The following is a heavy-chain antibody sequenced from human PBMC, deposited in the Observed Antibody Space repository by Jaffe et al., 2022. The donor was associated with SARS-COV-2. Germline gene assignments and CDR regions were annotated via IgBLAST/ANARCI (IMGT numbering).Heavy chain of an antibody. Sequence: EVQLVESGGGLVQPGGSLRLSCAASGFTFSSYEMNWVRQAPGKGLEWVSYISSSGSTIYYADSVKGRFTISRDNAKNSLYLQMNSLRAEDTAVYYCARVFSDHSSGWFDYWGQGTLVTVSS. D-gene: IGHD6-19*01. CDR2: ISSSGSTI. J-gene: IGHJ4*02. CDR3: ARVFSDHSSGWFDY. CDR1: GFTFSSYE. V-gene: IGHV3-48*03.